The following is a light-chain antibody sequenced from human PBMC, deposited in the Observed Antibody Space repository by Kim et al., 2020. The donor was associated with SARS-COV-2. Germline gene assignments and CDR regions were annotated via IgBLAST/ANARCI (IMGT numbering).Light chain of an antibody. CDR2: GAS. V-gene: IGKV3-15*01. J-gene: IGKJ5*01. Sequence: VYPGARATLSCRASQSVSSNLAWYQQIPGQAPRLLIYGASTRATGIPARFSGSGSGTEFTLTISSLQSEDFAVYFCQQYNNWLITFGQGTRLEIK. CDR1: QSVSSN. CDR3: QQYNNWLIT.